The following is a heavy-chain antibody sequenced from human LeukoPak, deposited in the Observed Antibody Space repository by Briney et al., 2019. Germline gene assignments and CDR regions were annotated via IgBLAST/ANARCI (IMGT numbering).Heavy chain of an antibody. CDR3: AKSRVTTDSGWFDP. J-gene: IGHJ5*02. Sequence: QPGGSLRLSCEASGFTFSAYAMTWVRQAPGQGLEWVSSIGSDNKPHYSESVKGRFAISRDNSKNTLYLQMSSLRAEDTAVYYCAKSRVTTDSGWFDPWGQGTLVTVSS. V-gene: IGHV3-23*05. CDR2: IGSDNKP. D-gene: IGHD4-17*01. CDR1: GFTFSAYA.